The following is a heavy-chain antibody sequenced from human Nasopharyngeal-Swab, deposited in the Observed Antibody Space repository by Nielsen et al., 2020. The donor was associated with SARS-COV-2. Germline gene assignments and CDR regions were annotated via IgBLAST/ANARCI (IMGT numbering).Heavy chain of an antibody. CDR3: ERDRDYSFDY. V-gene: IGHV3-7*01. J-gene: IGHJ4*02. Sequence: GEAMKISWAASGFIINTYWMNGGRQARGRGQEWGANIKEDGSQKNYADSVKGRFTISRDNAKNSLFLQMNSLRDEDTAVYYCERDRDYSFDYWGQGTLVTVSS. D-gene: IGHD3/OR15-3a*01. CDR2: IKEDGSQK. CDR1: GFIINTYW.